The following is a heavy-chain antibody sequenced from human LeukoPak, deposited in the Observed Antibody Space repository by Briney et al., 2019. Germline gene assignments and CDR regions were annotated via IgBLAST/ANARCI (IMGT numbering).Heavy chain of an antibody. J-gene: IGHJ5*02. CDR1: GGSFSGYY. V-gene: IGHV4-34*01. Sequence: PSETLSLTCAVYGGSFSGYYWSWIRQPPGKGLEWIGEINRRSTNYNPSLKSRVTISVDTSKNQFSLKLSSVTAADTAVYYCARGTRYYYGSGSSPVWFDPWGQGTLVTVSS. CDR3: ARGTRYYYGSGSSPVWFDP. D-gene: IGHD3-10*01. CDR2: INRRST.